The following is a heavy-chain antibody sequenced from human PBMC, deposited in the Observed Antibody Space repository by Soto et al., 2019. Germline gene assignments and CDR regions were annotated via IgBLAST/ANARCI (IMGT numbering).Heavy chain of an antibody. D-gene: IGHD1-1*01. CDR2: IHYSGVT. Sequence: SETLSLTCTVSGVSFSSYYWSWIRQPPGKGLEWIGYIHYSGVTSYNPSLKSRVAISVDKSKNQFSLTLSSVTAADTAVYDCARGPSTNYYLDLWGQGTLVTVSS. V-gene: IGHV4-59*12. CDR3: ARGPSTNYYLDL. J-gene: IGHJ4*02. CDR1: GVSFSSYY.